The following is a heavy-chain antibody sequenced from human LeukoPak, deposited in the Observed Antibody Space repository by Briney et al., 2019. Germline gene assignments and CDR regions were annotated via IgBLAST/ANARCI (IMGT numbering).Heavy chain of an antibody. CDR1: GFNFSSLG. J-gene: IGHJ4*02. V-gene: IGHV3-30*02. CDR3: ARDLTGKYYIAY. D-gene: IGHD2-8*02. Sequence: GGSLRLSCAASGFNFSSLGMHWVRQAPGEGLEWVAYIGYTGTNTYYADSVKGRFTISRDNSKNTVHLQMNGLRAADTALYSCARDLTGKYYIAYWGQGTLVTVSS. CDR2: IGYTGTNT.